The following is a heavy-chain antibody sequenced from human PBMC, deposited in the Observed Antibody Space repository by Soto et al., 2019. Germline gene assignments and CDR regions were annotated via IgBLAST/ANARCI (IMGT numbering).Heavy chain of an antibody. CDR2: ISAYNGNT. V-gene: IGHV1-18*01. D-gene: IGHD3-16*01. CDR1: GYTFTSYG. Sequence: GASGKVSWKASGYTFTSYGISWGRQAPGQGLEWMGWISAYNGNTNYAQKLQGRVTMTTDTSTSTAYMELRSLRSDDTAVYYCARRMMRDAFDIWGQGTMVTVSS. J-gene: IGHJ3*02. CDR3: ARRMMRDAFDI.